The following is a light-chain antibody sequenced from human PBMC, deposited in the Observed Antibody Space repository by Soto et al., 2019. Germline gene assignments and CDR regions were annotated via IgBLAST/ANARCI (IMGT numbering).Light chain of an antibody. CDR3: QQSYSNPLT. CDR2: AAS. V-gene: IGKV1-39*01. CDR1: ETISRY. J-gene: IGKJ4*01. Sequence: DIQVTQSPSSLSASIGERVIITCRASETISRYLNWYQSKRGKAPRLLISAASSLQSGIPSRFSGSYSGTDFTLTISSPQPEDFATYFCQQSYSNPLTFGGGTKVDI.